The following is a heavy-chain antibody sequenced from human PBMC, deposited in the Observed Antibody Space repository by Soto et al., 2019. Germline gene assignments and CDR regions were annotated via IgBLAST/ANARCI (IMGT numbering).Heavy chain of an antibody. V-gene: IGHV3-23*01. CDR2: ISNTGGGT. D-gene: IGHD3-3*01. CDR1: RFTINNSA. CDR3: FFFQ. Sequence: PGGSLRLFCAASRFTINNSAMNCVRQAPGMGLEWVATISNTGGGTYYADSVKGRFTISRDNSKNTLYLQLSSLRVEDTAVYYCFFFQ. J-gene: IGHJ1*01.